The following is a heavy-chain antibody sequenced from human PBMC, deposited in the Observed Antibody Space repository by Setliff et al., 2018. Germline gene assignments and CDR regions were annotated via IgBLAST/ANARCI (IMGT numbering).Heavy chain of an antibody. V-gene: IGHV1-46*01. CDR1: GYTFTSYY. CDR2: INPSGGST. J-gene: IGHJ3*02. Sequence: GASVKVSCKASGYTFTSYYMHWVRQAPGQGLEWMGIINPSGGSTSYAQKFQGRVTMTRDTSTSTVYMELSSLRSEDTAVYYCARGAYYDSSGSYAFDIWGQGTVVTVSS. D-gene: IGHD3-22*01. CDR3: ARGAYYDSSGSYAFDI.